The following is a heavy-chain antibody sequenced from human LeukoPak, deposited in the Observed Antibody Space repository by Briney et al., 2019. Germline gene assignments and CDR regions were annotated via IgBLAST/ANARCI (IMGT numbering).Heavy chain of an antibody. Sequence: GGSLRLSCAASGFTSSNYWMSWVRQAPGKGLEWVAKIKQDGSEEYYVDSVKGRFTISRVNAKNSLFLQMNSLRVEDTAIYYCARGGSYPGCWGQGTLVTVSS. D-gene: IGHD1-26*01. V-gene: IGHV3-7*03. CDR1: GFTSSNYW. CDR2: IKQDGSEE. CDR3: ARGGSYPGC. J-gene: IGHJ4*02.